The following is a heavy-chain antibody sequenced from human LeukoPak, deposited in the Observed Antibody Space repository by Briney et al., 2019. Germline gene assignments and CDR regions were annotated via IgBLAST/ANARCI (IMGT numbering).Heavy chain of an antibody. Sequence: GASVKVSCKASGYTFTSSDINWVRQAPGQGLEWMGGIIPIFGTANYAQKFQGRVTITTDESTSTAYMELSSLRSEDTAVYYCARAQDYYDSSGYYYFDYWGQGTLVTVSS. J-gene: IGHJ4*02. CDR3: ARAQDYYDSSGYYYFDY. CDR1: GYTFTSSD. CDR2: IIPIFGTA. V-gene: IGHV1-69*05. D-gene: IGHD3-22*01.